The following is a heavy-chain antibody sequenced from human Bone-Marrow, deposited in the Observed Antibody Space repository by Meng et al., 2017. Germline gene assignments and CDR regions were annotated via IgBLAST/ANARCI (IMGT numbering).Heavy chain of an antibody. CDR2: ISSSGSTI. CDR3: ARDDDRYYDSSGYQLDY. D-gene: IGHD3-22*01. CDR1: GFTFSDYY. J-gene: IGHJ4*02. V-gene: IGHV3-11*01. Sequence: GESLKISCAASGFTFSDYYMSWIRQAPGKGLEWVSYISSSGSTIYYADSVKGRFTISRDNAKNSLYLQMNSLRAADTAVYYCARDDDRYYDSSGYQLDYWGQGTLVTVSS.